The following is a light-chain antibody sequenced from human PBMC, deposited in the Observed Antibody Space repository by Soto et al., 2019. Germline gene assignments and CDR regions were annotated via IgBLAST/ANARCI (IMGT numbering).Light chain of an antibody. V-gene: IGKV3-20*01. CDR2: GAS. CDR1: QSVIRY. J-gene: IGKJ5*01. CDR3: QQYGTLPIT. Sequence: EIVLTQSSATLSLSPGERATLSCRASQSVIRYLAWYQQRPGQAPRLLIFGASTRATGIPDRFSGSGSGTDFTLTIGRLEPEDFAVYYCQQYGTLPITFGQGTRLEIK.